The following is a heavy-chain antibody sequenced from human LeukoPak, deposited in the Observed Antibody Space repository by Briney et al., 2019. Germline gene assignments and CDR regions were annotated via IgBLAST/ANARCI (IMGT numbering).Heavy chain of an antibody. Sequence: GESLKISCKASGYRFTSYWIAWVRQMPEKGLEWMGRIDPSDSYTNYSPSFQGHVTISADKSISTAYLQWSSLRASDTAMYYCASRIAADQNWGQGTLVTVSS. D-gene: IGHD6-13*01. CDR2: IDPSDSYT. CDR1: GYRFTSYW. V-gene: IGHV5-10-1*01. CDR3: ASRIAADQN. J-gene: IGHJ4*02.